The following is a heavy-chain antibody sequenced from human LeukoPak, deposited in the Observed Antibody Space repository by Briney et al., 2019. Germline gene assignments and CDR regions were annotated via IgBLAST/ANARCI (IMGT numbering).Heavy chain of an antibody. D-gene: IGHD4-23*01. V-gene: IGHV4-59*01. CDR1: GGSISSYY. CDR3: ARSKGVRAYYFDY. CDR2: IYYSGST. Sequence: SETLSLTCTVSGGSISSYYWSWIRQPPGKGLEGIGYIYYSGSTNYNPSLKSRVTISVDTSKNQFSLKLSSVTAADTAVYYCARSKGVRAYYFDYWGQGTLVTVSS. J-gene: IGHJ4*02.